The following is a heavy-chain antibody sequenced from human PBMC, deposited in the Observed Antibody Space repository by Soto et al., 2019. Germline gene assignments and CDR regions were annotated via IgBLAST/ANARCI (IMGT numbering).Heavy chain of an antibody. CDR2: IRSKAYGGTT. D-gene: IGHD2-8*01. Sequence: GGSLRLSCTASGFTFGDYAMSWFRQAPGKGLEWVGFIRSKAYGGTTEYAASVKGRFTISRDDSKSIAYLQMNSLKTEDTAVYYCTRGFRRVIVLMVYATPRFAFDIWGQGTMVPV. J-gene: IGHJ3*02. CDR3: TRGFRRVIVLMVYATPRFAFDI. CDR1: GFTFGDYA. V-gene: IGHV3-49*03.